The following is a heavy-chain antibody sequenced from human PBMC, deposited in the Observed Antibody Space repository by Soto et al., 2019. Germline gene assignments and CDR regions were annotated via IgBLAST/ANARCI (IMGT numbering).Heavy chain of an antibody. CDR1: GGSFSGYY. V-gene: IGHV4-34*01. J-gene: IGHJ5*02. Sequence: SETLSLTCAVYGGSFSGYYLSWIRQPPGKGLEGIGEINHSGSTNYNPSLKRRVTISVDTSKNQFSLKLSSVTAADTAVYYCARGRLPMVVVVAATKGNWFDPWGQGTLVTVSS. CDR3: ARGRLPMVVVVAATKGNWFDP. CDR2: INHSGST. D-gene: IGHD2-15*01.